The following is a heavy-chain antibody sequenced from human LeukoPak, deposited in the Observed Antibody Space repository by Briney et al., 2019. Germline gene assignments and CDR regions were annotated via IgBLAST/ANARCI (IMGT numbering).Heavy chain of an antibody. CDR1: GGSISSGDYY. J-gene: IGHJ6*02. CDR2: IYYSGST. Sequence: SQTLSLTCTVSGGSISSGDYYWSWIRQPPGKGLEWIGYIYYSGSTYYNPSLKSRVTISVDTSKNQFSLKLSSVTAADTAVYYCARGYGDYDYGMDAWGQGTTVTVSS. V-gene: IGHV4-30-4*01. CDR3: ARGYGDYDYGMDA. D-gene: IGHD4-17*01.